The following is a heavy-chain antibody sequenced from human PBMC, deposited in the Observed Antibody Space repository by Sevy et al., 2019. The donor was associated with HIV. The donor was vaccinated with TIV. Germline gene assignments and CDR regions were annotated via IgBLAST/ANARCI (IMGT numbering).Heavy chain of an antibody. CDR1: GFTFSSYS. Sequence: GGSLRLSCAASGFTFSSYSMNWVRQAPGKGLEWVSSISSSSSYIYYADSVKGRFTISRDNAKNSLYLQMNSLRAEDTAVYYCARGASSGWDYFDYWGQGTLVTVSS. J-gene: IGHJ4*02. V-gene: IGHV3-21*01. D-gene: IGHD6-19*01. CDR3: ARGASSGWDYFDY. CDR2: ISSSSSYI.